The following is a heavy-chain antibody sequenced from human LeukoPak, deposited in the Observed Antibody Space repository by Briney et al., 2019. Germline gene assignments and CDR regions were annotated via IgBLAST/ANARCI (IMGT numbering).Heavy chain of an antibody. CDR1: GFTFSTYA. D-gene: IGHD5-12*01. CDR2: ILYDGSNE. Sequence: GGSLRLSCAASGFTFSTYAMHWVRQAPGKGLEWVAVILYDGSNEHYTDSVRGRFTISRDNPKNTLRLQMNSLTADDTAVYYCARGEFSGLDYWGQGTLVTVSS. CDR3: ARGEFSGLDY. V-gene: IGHV3-30-3*01. J-gene: IGHJ4*02.